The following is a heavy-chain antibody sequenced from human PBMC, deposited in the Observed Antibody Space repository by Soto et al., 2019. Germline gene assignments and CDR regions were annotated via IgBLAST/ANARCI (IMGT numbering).Heavy chain of an antibody. Sequence: SQTLSLPCAISGDSVSSNSSACNLIRQSPSRGLELLGRTYYRSKWYNDYAVSVKSRITINPDTSKNQFSLQLNSVTPEDTAAYYCARDREDGSGGYGYYYYGMDVWGQGTTVTVSS. D-gene: IGHD3-10*01. J-gene: IGHJ6*02. CDR1: GDSVSSNSSA. CDR2: TYYRSKWYN. V-gene: IGHV6-1*01. CDR3: ARDREDGSGGYGYYYYGMDV.